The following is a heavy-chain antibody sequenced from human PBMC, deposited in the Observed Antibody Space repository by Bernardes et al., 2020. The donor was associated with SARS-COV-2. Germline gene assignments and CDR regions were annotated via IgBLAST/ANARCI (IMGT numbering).Heavy chain of an antibody. Sequence: GGSLRLSCAASGFTFSSNYMNWVRQAPGKGLEWVSSISSSGSYIYYADSVKGRFTISRDNAKNSLYLQMNSLRAEDTAVYYCARNVRSGYFDYYGMDVWGPGTTVTVSS. V-gene: IGHV3-21*01. CDR1: GFTFSSNY. CDR3: ARNVRSGYFDYYGMDV. CDR2: ISSSGSYI. J-gene: IGHJ6*02. D-gene: IGHD3-3*01.